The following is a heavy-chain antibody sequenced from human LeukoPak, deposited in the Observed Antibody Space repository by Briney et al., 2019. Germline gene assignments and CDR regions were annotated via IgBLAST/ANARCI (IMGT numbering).Heavy chain of an antibody. D-gene: IGHD1-26*01. CDR1: GGSINIHY. J-gene: IGHJ5*02. Sequence: SETVSLTCSVSGGSINIHYWTWIRQPPGKGLEWIGYIYFSGSANYNPSLRSRVTISMDTSKYQFSLKLSSVTAADTAIYYCARGWEGTSARYGNWFDPWGQGTLVTVSS. V-gene: IGHV4-59*11. CDR3: ARGWEGTSARYGNWFDP. CDR2: IYFSGSA.